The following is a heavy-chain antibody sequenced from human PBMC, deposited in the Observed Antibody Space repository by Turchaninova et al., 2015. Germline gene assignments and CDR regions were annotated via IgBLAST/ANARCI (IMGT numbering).Heavy chain of an antibody. V-gene: IGHV3-23*04. CDR1: GFIFNAYA. J-gene: IGHJ4*02. CDR2: ISGSGAST. CDR3: AKPDTHSSGGDY. D-gene: IGHD6-6*01. Sequence: EVQLVESGGGLAQPGGSLRLSGEASGFIFNAYARGWVRQAPGKGLEWVPSISGSGASTFYADSVKGRFTISRDNSKNTLDLQMNNLRAEDTAVYYCAKPDTHSSGGDYWGQGTLVTVSS.